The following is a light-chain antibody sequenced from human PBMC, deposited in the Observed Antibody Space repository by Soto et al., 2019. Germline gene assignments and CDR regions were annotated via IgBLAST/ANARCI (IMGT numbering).Light chain of an antibody. CDR1: SSNIGSNS. J-gene: IGLJ1*01. CDR3: AAWDDSLNGYV. V-gene: IGLV1-44*01. CDR2: TNN. Sequence: VLTQPPSASGTPGQRVIISCSGGSSNIGSNSVSWYQLLPGTAPKLLIYTNNQRPSRVPDRFSGSKSGNSASLAISGLQSQDEADYYCAAWDDSLNGYVFGTGTKV.